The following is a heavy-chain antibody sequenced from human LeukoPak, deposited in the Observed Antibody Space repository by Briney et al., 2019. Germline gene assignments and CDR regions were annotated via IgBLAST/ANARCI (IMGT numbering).Heavy chain of an antibody. Sequence: GGSLRLSCAASGFTFSNDGMHWVRQAPGKGLEWLAFIPYDGSDKFYADSVRGRFTISRDNSRDTLYLQMTSLRPEDTALYFCAKDITDGDDNWGQGTLVTVSS. V-gene: IGHV3-30*02. D-gene: IGHD3-10*01. J-gene: IGHJ4*02. CDR2: IPYDGSDK. CDR3: AKDITDGDDN. CDR1: GFTFSNDG.